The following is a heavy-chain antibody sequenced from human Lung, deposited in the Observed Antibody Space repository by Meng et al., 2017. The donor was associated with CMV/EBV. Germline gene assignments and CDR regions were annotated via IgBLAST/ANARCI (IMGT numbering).Heavy chain of an antibody. Sequence: SETLSLTCTVSGGSVSSGSYYWSWIRQPPGKGLEWIGYIYYSGSTNYNPSLKSRVTISIDTSKNQFSLKLSSVTAADTAMYYCARGNSGHSFYYNGLDVWGQGTTVTVSS. D-gene: IGHD5-12*01. J-gene: IGHJ6*02. CDR3: ARGNSGHSFYYNGLDV. CDR2: IYYSGST. V-gene: IGHV4-61*01. CDR1: GGSVSSGSYY.